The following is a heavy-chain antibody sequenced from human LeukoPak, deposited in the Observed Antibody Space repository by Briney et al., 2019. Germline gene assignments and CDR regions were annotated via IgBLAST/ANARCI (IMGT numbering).Heavy chain of an antibody. CDR3: ARRGSSCYDY. Sequence: PSETLSLTCTVSGGSISSYYWSWIRQPAGKGLEWIGEINHSGSTNYNPSLKSRVTISVDTSKNQFSLKLSSVTAADTAVYYCARRGSSCYDYWGQGTLVTVSS. J-gene: IGHJ4*02. CDR1: GGSISSYY. V-gene: IGHV4-34*01. D-gene: IGHD6-13*01. CDR2: INHSGST.